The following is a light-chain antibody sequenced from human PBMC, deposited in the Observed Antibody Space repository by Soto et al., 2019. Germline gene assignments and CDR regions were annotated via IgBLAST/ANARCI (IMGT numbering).Light chain of an antibody. J-gene: IGKJ1*01. CDR2: GAS. Sequence: EIVVTQSPATLSLSPGERATLSCRASQSVSSNLAWYQQKPGQTPRLLISGASTRATGIPARFSGSGSGTEFTLTITSLQSEDFAVYYCQQYNAWPRTFGQGTKVEIK. CDR3: QQYNAWPRT. CDR1: QSVSSN. V-gene: IGKV3-15*01.